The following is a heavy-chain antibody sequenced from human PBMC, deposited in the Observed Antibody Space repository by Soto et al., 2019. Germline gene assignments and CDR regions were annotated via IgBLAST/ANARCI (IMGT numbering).Heavy chain of an antibody. V-gene: IGHV3-74*01. CDR1: GFTFSNTW. D-gene: IGHD2-2*01. J-gene: IGHJ6*01. Sequence: EVQLVVSGGGLVQPGGSLRLSCAASGFTFSNTWMHWVRQAPGKGLVWVSHINSDGTTTTYADSVKGRFTITRDNAKNTVHLQMNSLRGEDTAVYYCDPGGSYAQHAWVQGTTVTVSS. CDR3: DPGGSYAQHA. CDR2: INSDGTTT.